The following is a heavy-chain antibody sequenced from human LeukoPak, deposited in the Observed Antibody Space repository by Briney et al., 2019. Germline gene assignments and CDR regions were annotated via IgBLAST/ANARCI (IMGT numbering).Heavy chain of an antibody. CDR1: GFTFSSYS. V-gene: IGHV3-21*01. D-gene: IGHD3-16*01. CDR2: ISSSSSYI. CDR3: ATAPRFYDYVWGSYQEFDY. J-gene: IGHJ4*02. Sequence: GGSLRLSCAASGFTFSSYSMNWVRQAPGKGLEWVSCISSSSSYIYYADSVKGRFTISRDNAKNSLYLEMSSLRAEDTAVYYCATAPRFYDYVWGSYQEFDYWGQGTLVTVSS.